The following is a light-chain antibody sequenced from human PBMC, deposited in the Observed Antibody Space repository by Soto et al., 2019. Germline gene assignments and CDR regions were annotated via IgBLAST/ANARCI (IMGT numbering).Light chain of an antibody. J-gene: IGLJ1*01. Sequence: QSVLTQPASVSGSPGQSITICCTGTSSDVGSYNLVSWYQQHPGKAPKLMIYEVSKRPSGVSNRFSGSKSGNTASLTISGLQAEDEADYYCCSYAGSSTYVFGTGTRSPS. V-gene: IGLV2-23*02. CDR2: EVS. CDR3: CSYAGSSTYV. CDR1: SSDVGSYNL.